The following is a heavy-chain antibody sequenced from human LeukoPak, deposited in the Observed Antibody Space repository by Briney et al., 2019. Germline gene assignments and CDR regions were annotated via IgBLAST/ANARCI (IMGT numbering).Heavy chain of an antibody. Sequence: SETLSLTCTVSGGSIDSGGHYWSWIRQHPGKGLEWIGYINYSGSTYYNPSLKSRVTISIDTSQNQFSLKLSSVTAADTAVYYCARDEAIFGAGYYYGMDVWGQGTTVTVSS. CDR3: ARDEAIFGAGYYYGMDV. D-gene: IGHD3-3*01. CDR2: INYSGST. CDR1: GGSIDSGGHY. V-gene: IGHV4-31*03. J-gene: IGHJ6*02.